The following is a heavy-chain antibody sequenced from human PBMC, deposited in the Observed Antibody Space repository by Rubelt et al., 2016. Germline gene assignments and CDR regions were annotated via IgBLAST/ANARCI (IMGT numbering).Heavy chain of an antibody. CDR2: INAGNGNT. D-gene: IGHD6-19*01. CDR1: GYSFTTYS. Sequence: QVQLVQSGAEVKKPGASVKVSCKAAGYSFTTYSIHWVRQAPGPRLEWMGWINAGNGNTKYSQKFQGIVTMTRETSAGTAYMGLSSLRSEDTAIYYCATGYSSGWYVAYWGQGTLVTVSS. CDR3: ATGYSSGWYVAY. V-gene: IGHV1-3*01. J-gene: IGHJ4*02.